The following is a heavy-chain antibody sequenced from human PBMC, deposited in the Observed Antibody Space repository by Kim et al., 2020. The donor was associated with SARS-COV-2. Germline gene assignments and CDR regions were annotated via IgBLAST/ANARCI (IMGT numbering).Heavy chain of an antibody. D-gene: IGHD6-13*01. J-gene: IGHJ6*02. CDR3: ARGWQGAAGPRIYYYYGMDV. Sequence: RVTISVDTSKNQFSLKLSSVTAADTAVYYCARGWQGAAGPRIYYYYGMDVWGQGTTVTVSS. V-gene: IGHV4-59*09.